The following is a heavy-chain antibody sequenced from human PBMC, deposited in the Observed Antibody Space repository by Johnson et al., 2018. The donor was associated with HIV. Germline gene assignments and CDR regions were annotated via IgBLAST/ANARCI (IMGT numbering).Heavy chain of an antibody. Sequence: QVQLVESGGGVVQPGRSLRLSCAASGFTFSSMHWDRQAPGQGLEWVAVISHDGSHKYYADSVKGRFSLSRDNSKNTLFLQMNGLRPEDTAVYYCARGQGFWAFDIWGQGTIVTVSS. V-gene: IGHV3-30*03. D-gene: IGHD3-3*01. CDR1: GFTFSS. J-gene: IGHJ3*02. CDR3: ARGQGFWAFDI. CDR2: ISHDGSHK.